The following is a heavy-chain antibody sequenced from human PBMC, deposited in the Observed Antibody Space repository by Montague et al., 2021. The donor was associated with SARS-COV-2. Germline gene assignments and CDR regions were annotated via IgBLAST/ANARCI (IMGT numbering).Heavy chain of an antibody. D-gene: IGHD2-2*01. CDR2: ISHSGST. CDR1: GGSFSGYY. V-gene: IGHV4-34*01. Sequence: SETLSLTCAVYGGSFSGYYWSWIRQPPGKGMEWIGEISHSGSTNYNPSLKSRVTISIDTSKNQFSLKLSFVTAAATASYYCARFAYRLLILASYYGMDVWGQGTTVTVSS. CDR3: ARFAYRLLILASYYGMDV. J-gene: IGHJ6*02.